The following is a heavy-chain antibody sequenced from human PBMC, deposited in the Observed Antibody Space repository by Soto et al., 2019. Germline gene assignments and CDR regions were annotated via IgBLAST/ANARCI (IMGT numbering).Heavy chain of an antibody. CDR3: ARFGMGYCSSTSCHSDDYYYYGMDV. V-gene: IGHV1-46*01. CDR2: INPSGGST. D-gene: IGHD2-2*02. J-gene: IGHJ6*02. CDR1: GYTFTSYY. Sequence: ASVKVSCKASGYTFTSYYMHWVRQAPGQGLEWMGIINPSGGSTSYAQKFQGRVTMTRDTSTSTVYMELSSLRSEDTAVYYCARFGMGYCSSTSCHSDDYYYYGMDVWGQGTTVTVSS.